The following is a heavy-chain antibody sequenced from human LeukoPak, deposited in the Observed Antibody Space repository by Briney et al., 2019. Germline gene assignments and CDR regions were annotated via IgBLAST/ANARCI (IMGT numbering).Heavy chain of an antibody. CDR3: ARDPAGEYSSGWINWFDP. J-gene: IGHJ5*02. Sequence: SETLSLTCTVSGGSISSSSYYWGWIRQPPGKGLEWIGSIYYSGSTYYNPSLKSRVTISVDTSKNQFSLKLSSVTAADTAVYYCARDPAGEYSSGWINWFDPWGLGTLVTVSS. V-gene: IGHV4-39*07. D-gene: IGHD6-19*01. CDR1: GGSISSSSYY. CDR2: IYYSGST.